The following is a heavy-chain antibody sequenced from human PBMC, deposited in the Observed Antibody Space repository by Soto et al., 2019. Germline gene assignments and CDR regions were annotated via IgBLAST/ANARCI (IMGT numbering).Heavy chain of an antibody. CDR3: ARDRKAMIVVAPDAFDI. J-gene: IGHJ3*02. Sequence: ASVKVSCKASGYTFTSYGISWVRQAPGQGLEWMGWISAYNGNTNYAQKLQGRVTMTTDTSTSTAYMELRSLRSNDTAVYYCARDRKAMIVVAPDAFDIWGQGTMVTVSS. CDR1: GYTFTSYG. V-gene: IGHV1-18*01. CDR2: ISAYNGNT. D-gene: IGHD3-22*01.